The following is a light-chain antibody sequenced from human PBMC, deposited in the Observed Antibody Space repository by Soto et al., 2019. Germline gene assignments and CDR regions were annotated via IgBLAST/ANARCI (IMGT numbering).Light chain of an antibody. V-gene: IGKV1-39*01. CDR3: QQSYSTPWT. J-gene: IGKJ1*01. CDR1: QSISDY. Sequence: DIQMTQSPSSLSASVGDRVTITCRASQSISDYLIWYQQTAGKAPKLLIYAASSLQSGVPSRFSGSGSATDFTLTISSLQPEDFATYYCQQSYSTPWTFGQGTKVEIK. CDR2: AAS.